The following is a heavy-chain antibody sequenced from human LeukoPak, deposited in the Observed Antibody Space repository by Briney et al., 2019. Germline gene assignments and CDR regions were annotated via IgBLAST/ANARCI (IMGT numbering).Heavy chain of an antibody. CDR3: ARLSGAGSLDY. J-gene: IGHJ4*02. CDR1: GFTFSTYW. Sequence: GGSLRLFCAASGFTFSTYWMRCVRESPGEGLEWVANKKEGGGNKYYVDSVKGRFTISRDNAENSLYLQMNSLRAEDTAVYYCARLSGAGSLDYWGQGTLVTVSS. V-gene: IGHV3-7*01. D-gene: IGHD6-19*01. CDR2: KKEGGGNK.